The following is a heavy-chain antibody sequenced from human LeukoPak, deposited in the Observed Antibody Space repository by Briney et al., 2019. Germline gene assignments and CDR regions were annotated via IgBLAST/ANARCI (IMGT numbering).Heavy chain of an antibody. Sequence: GGSLRLSCAASGFTFSTYWMHWVRQAPGKGLVWVSRISTDGSSATYAGSVKGRFTISRDNAKNTLYLQMNSLRAEDTAVYYCARVMYYYASGSLVVYYFDSWGQGTLVTVSS. CDR3: ARVMYYYASGSLVVYYFDS. J-gene: IGHJ4*02. CDR2: ISTDGSSA. D-gene: IGHD3-10*01. V-gene: IGHV3-74*01. CDR1: GFTFSTYW.